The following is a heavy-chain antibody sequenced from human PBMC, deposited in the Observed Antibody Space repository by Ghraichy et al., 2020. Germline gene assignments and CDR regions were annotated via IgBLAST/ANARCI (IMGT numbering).Heavy chain of an antibody. J-gene: IGHJ3*02. CDR2: IKQDGSEK. CDR3: AREPHLGYCSSTSCYPHDAVDI. V-gene: IGHV3-7*03. D-gene: IGHD2-2*01. CDR1: GFTFSSYW. Sequence: GGSLRLSCAASGFTFSSYWMSWVRQAPGKGLEWVANIKQDGSEKYYVDSVKGRFTISRDNAKNSLYLQMSSLRAEDTAVYYCAREPHLGYCSSTSCYPHDAVDIWGQGTMVTVSS.